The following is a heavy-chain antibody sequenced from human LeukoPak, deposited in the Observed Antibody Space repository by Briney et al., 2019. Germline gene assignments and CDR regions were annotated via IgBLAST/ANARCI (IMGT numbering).Heavy chain of an antibody. D-gene: IGHD3-10*01. CDR3: AREAYRGSYYYGSGSYSGLDY. V-gene: IGHV4-59*01. Sequence: SETLSLTCTVSGGPISSYYWSWIRQPPGKGLEWIGYIYYSGSTNYNPSLKSRVTISVDTSKNQFSLKLSSVTAADTAVYYCAREAYRGSYYYGSGSYSGLDYWGQGTLVTVSS. CDR2: IYYSGST. CDR1: GGPISSYY. J-gene: IGHJ4*02.